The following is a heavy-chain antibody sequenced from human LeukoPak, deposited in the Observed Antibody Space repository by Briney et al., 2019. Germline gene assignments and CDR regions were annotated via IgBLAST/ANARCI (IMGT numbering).Heavy chain of an antibody. Sequence: GGSLRLSCAASRFIFSSYAMSWVRQAPGKGLEWVSTISGSGDNTYYADSVKGRFAISRDNSENTLYLQMNSLTAEDTAVYYCAKKLPPNCSGGSCYHDAFDIWGQGTMVTVSS. CDR1: RFIFSSYA. CDR2: ISGSGDNT. D-gene: IGHD2-15*01. V-gene: IGHV3-23*01. CDR3: AKKLPPNCSGGSCYHDAFDI. J-gene: IGHJ3*02.